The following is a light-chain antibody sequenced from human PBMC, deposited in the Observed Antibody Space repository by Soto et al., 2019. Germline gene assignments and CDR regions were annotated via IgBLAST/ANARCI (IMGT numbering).Light chain of an antibody. J-gene: IGKJ5*01. CDR1: QSVTIN. Sequence: TQSPGTLSVSLGERATLSCSASQSVTINVAWYQQKPGQAPRLLIYGASTGATGVPARFSGSGSGTEFTLSISSLQSEDFGLYFCQQYNNWPLITFGPGTRLDTK. CDR2: GAS. V-gene: IGKV3-15*01. CDR3: QQYNNWPLIT.